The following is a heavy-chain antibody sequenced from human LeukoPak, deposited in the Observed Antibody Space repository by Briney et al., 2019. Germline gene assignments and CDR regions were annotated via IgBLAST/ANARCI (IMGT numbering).Heavy chain of an antibody. V-gene: IGHV1-69*13. Sequence: SVKVSCKASGGTFSSYAISWVRQAPGQGLEWLGGSIRIFGRANYAQKFQGRVTITAGESTRRAYVERSSLRSEDTAVYYCARRIRAAAGHYFDYWGQGTLVTVSS. D-gene: IGHD6-13*01. CDR3: ARRIRAAAGHYFDY. CDR2: SIRIFGRA. CDR1: GGTFSSYA. J-gene: IGHJ4*02.